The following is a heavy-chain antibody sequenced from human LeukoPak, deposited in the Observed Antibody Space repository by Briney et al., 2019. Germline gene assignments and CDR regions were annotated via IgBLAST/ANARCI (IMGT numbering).Heavy chain of an antibody. J-gene: IGHJ4*02. D-gene: IGHD4-17*01. CDR3: TTDPPPYYGDYRTY. V-gene: IGHV3-15*01. CDR1: RFTFSNAW. Sequence: GGSLRLSCAASRFTFSNAWMSWVRQAPGKGLEWVGRIKSKTDGGTTDYAAPVKGRFTISRDDSKNTLYLQMNSLKTEDTAVYYCTTDPPPYYGDYRTYWGQGTLVTVSS. CDR2: IKSKTDGGTT.